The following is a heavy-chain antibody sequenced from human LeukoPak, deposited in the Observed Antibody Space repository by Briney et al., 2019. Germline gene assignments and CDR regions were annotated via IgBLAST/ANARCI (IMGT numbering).Heavy chain of an antibody. V-gene: IGHV3-23*01. Sequence: GGSLRLSCAASGFTFSSYAMSWVRQAPGKGLEWVSVITGSGKNTYYADSVKGRFTISKDNSKNTVYLQMNDLRVDDTAVYYCAKAASSSWPSYQYGMDVWGQGTTVTVSS. D-gene: IGHD6-13*01. J-gene: IGHJ6*02. CDR1: GFTFSSYA. CDR2: ITGSGKNT. CDR3: AKAASSSWPSYQYGMDV.